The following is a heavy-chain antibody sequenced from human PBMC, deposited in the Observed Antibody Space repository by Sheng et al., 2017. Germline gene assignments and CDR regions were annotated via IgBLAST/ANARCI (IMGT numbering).Heavy chain of an antibody. CDR2: IYNSGNT. CDR3: ARVRSGSGSYYLFDF. V-gene: IGHV4-59*01. J-gene: IGHJ4*02. CDR1: GASITSYY. D-gene: IGHD3-10*01. Sequence: QVQLQESGPGLVKPSETLSLTCTVSGASITSYYWNWIRQPPGKGLEWIGFIYNSGNTNYSPSLESRVTISLDTSKNQFSLRLTSVTAADTAVYYCARVRSGSGSYYLFDFWGQGTAGHRLL.